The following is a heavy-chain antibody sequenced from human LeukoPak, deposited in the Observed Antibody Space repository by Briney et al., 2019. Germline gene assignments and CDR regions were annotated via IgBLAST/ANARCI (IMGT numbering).Heavy chain of an antibody. CDR3: AREDSSSFDH. D-gene: IGHD6-13*01. J-gene: IGHJ4*02. CDR2: ISSSSSYI. Sequence: GGSLRLSCAASGFTFSSYAMHWVRQAPGKGLEWVSSISSSSSYIYYADSVKGRFTISRDNAKNSLYLQMNSLRAEDTAVYYCAREDSSSFDHWGQGTLVTVSS. V-gene: IGHV3-21*01. CDR1: GFTFSSYA.